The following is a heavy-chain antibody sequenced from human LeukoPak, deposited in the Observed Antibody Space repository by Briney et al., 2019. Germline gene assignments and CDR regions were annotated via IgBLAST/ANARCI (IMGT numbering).Heavy chain of an antibody. CDR2: IYTSGGT. V-gene: IGHV4-61*02. CDR1: GGSISSGTYY. D-gene: IGHD4-11*01. Sequence: SSETLSLTCTVSGGSISSGTYYWSWIRQPAGKRLDWIGRIYTSGGTNYNPSLQSRVTISVDTSKNQFSLKLTSVTAADTAVYYCARGYSNLNWFDPWGQGTLVTVSS. J-gene: IGHJ5*02. CDR3: ARGYSNLNWFDP.